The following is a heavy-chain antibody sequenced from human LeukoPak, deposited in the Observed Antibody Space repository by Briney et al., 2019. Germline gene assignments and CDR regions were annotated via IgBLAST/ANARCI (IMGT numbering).Heavy chain of an antibody. V-gene: IGHV3-7*01. J-gene: IGHJ6*03. CDR2: IKQDGSEK. D-gene: IGHD2/OR15-2a*01. Sequence: PGGSLRLSCAASGFTFSSYWMSWVRQAPGKGLEWVANIKQDGSEKYYVDSVKGRFTISRDNAKNSLYLQMNSLRAEDTAVYYCARDKVTLLVFYYYYMDVWGKGTTVTVSS. CDR1: GFTFSSYW. CDR3: ARDKVTLLVFYYYYMDV.